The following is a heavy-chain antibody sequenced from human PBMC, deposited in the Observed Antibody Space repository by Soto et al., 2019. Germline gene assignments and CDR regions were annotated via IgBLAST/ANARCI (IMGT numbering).Heavy chain of an antibody. D-gene: IGHD6-19*01. Sequence: EVQLVESGGGLVQPGGSLRLSCAASGFTFSRYWMSWVRQATGKGLEWVANIKQDGSEKYYVDSVKARFTISRDNAKNSLYLQMNSLRAEDTAVYYCASHGSSGWWFDYWGQGTLVTVSA. CDR1: GFTFSRYW. CDR3: ASHGSSGWWFDY. CDR2: IKQDGSEK. V-gene: IGHV3-7*01. J-gene: IGHJ4*02.